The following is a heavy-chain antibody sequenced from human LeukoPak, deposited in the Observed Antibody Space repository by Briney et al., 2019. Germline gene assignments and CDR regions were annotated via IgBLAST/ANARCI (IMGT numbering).Heavy chain of an antibody. Sequence: PSETLSLTCTVSRGSISASIRSYSWSWLRQPPGKGLEWIGYISSSGSTNDNPSLRSRVTTSVDTSKNQFFLNLTSVSAADTAVYYCARVPLGYSGAYYFDYWGAGTLVTVSP. D-gene: IGHD5-12*01. V-gene: IGHV4-4*09. J-gene: IGHJ4*02. CDR2: ISSSGST. CDR3: ARVPLGYSGAYYFDY. CDR1: RGSISASIRSYS.